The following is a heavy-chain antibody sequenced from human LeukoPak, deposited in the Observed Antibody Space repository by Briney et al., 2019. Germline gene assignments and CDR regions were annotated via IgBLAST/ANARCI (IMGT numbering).Heavy chain of an antibody. CDR1: GFAFSTYT. V-gene: IGHV3-74*01. CDR2: INNDGRGT. CDR3: ARDGGNSSGYYWGLGY. J-gene: IGHJ4*02. D-gene: IGHD3-22*01. Sequence: GGSLRLSCAASGFAFSTYTIHWVRQVPGKGLMWVSRINNDGRGTTYADSVKGRFTISRDNAKDTLYLQMNSLRPEDTAVYYCARDGGNSSGYYWGLGYWGQGTLVTVSS.